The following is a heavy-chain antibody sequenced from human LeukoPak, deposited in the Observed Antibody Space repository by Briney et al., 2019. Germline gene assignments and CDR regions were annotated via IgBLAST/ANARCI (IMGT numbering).Heavy chain of an antibody. CDR3: ARGRLGGSGSYYNVLDY. J-gene: IGHJ4*02. V-gene: IGHV4-39*07. D-gene: IGHD3-10*01. Sequence: SETLSLTCTVSGGSISGSSSYWGWIRQPPGKGLEWIGSIYDSGSTYYNPSLKSRVTISVDTSRNQFSLKLSSVTAADTAVYYCARGRLGGSGSYYNVLDYWGQGTLVTVSS. CDR1: GGSISGSSSY. CDR2: IYDSGST.